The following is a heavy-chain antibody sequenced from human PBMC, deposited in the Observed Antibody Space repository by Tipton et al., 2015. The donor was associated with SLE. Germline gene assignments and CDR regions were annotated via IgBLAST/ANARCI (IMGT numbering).Heavy chain of an antibody. CDR1: GYTFTSYG. V-gene: IGHV1-18*01. CDR3: ARDGCSGGSCYLSSYVHLFDP. Sequence: QLVQSGAEVKKPGASVKVSCKASGYTFTSYGISWVRQAPGQGLEWVGWISAYNGNTNYAQKLQGRVTMTTDTSTSTAHMELRSLRSDDTAVYYCARDGCSGGSCYLSSYVHLFDPWGQGTLVTVSS. D-gene: IGHD2-15*01. J-gene: IGHJ5*02. CDR2: ISAYNGNT.